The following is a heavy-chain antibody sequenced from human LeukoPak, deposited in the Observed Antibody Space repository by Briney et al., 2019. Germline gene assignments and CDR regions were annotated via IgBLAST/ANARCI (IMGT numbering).Heavy chain of an antibody. CDR1: GFSLRTSGLR. Sequence: SGPTLVNPTQTLTLTCTFSGFSLRTSGLRVSWIRQPPGKALGWLARIDWDNDKYYTTSLKTRLTISKDTSKNQVVLTMTNMDPVDTATYYCVRTRPVSGWFDPWGQGTLVTVSS. CDR2: IDWDNDK. D-gene: IGHD5/OR15-5a*01. J-gene: IGHJ5*02. V-gene: IGHV2-70*04. CDR3: VRTRPVSGWFDP.